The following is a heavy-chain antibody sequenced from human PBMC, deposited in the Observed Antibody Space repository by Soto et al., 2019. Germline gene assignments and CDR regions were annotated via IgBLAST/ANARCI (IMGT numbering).Heavy chain of an antibody. J-gene: IGHJ4*02. CDR1: GGTLNSYA. CDR2: IIPIFGTA. D-gene: IGHD3-22*01. CDR3: ARVQDYYDSSGPLDY. Sequence: SVKVSCKASGGTLNSYAISWVRQAPGQGLEWLGGIIPIFGTANYAQKFQGRVTITADESTSTAYMELSSLRSEDTAVYYCARVQDYYDSSGPLDYWGQGTLVTVS. V-gene: IGHV1-69*13.